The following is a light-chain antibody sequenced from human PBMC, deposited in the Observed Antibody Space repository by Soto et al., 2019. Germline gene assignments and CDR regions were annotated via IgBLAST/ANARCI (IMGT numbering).Light chain of an antibody. V-gene: IGLV2-14*01. CDR2: AVT. CDR3: SSYIGTTTFIV. J-gene: IGLJ2*01. Sequence: QSALTQPASVSGSHGQSISISCTGTYSDVGGYNLVSWYQRHPGKVPKLVIYAVTNRPSGVSNRFSGSKSGNTASLTISGLQPEDEADYYCSSYIGTTTFIVFGTGTQLTVL. CDR1: YSDVGGYNL.